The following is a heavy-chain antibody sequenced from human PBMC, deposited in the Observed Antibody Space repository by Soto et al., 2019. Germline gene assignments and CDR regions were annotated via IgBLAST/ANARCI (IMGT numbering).Heavy chain of an antibody. D-gene: IGHD3-10*01. CDR2: ISSSSSYI. Sequence: GGSLRLSCAASGFTFSSYSMNWVRQAPGKGLEWVSSISSSSSYIYYADSVKGRFTISRDNAKNSLYLQMNSLRAEDTAVYYCARLTYRSWGSSGFDYWGQGTLVTVS. V-gene: IGHV3-21*01. CDR3: ARLTYRSWGSSGFDY. CDR1: GFTFSSYS. J-gene: IGHJ4*02.